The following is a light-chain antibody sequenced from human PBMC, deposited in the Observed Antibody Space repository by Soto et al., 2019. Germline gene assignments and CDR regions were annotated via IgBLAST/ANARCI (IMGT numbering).Light chain of an antibody. CDR3: QQRSNWPPVT. Sequence: EIVLTQSPATLSLSPGERATLSCRASQSVSNYLAWYRQTPGQAPRLLIYEASNRAYGIPARFSGSGSGTDLTLTISSLDPEDFAVYDGQQRSNWPPVTFGGGTKVDIK. CDR1: QSVSNY. V-gene: IGKV3-11*01. J-gene: IGKJ4*01. CDR2: EAS.